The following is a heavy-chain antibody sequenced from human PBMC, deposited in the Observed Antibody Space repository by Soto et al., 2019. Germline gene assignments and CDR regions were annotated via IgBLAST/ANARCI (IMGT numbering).Heavy chain of an antibody. CDR3: ASQPFYDFWSGYSLYYYYGMDV. J-gene: IGHJ6*02. D-gene: IGHD3-3*01. CDR1: GYTFTSYD. V-gene: IGHV1-8*01. CDR2: MNPNSGNT. Sequence: GASVKVSCKASGYTFTSYDINWVRQATGQGLEWMGWMNPNSGNTGYAQKFQGRVTMTRNTSISTAYMELSSLRSEDTAVYYCASQPFYDFWSGYSLYYYYGMDVWGQGTTVTVSS.